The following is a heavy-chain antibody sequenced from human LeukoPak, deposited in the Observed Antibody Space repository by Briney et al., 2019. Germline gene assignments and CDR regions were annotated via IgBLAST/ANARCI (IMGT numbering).Heavy chain of an antibody. CDR2: IYYSGST. V-gene: IGHV4-59*01. Sequence: PSETLSLTCTVSGGSISSYYWSWIRQPPGKGLEWIGYIYYSGSTNYNPSLKRRVTISVDTSKNQFSLKLSSVTAADTAVYYCAREVLTVRYFDLWGRGTLVTVSS. CDR3: AREVLTVRYFDL. D-gene: IGHD4-23*01. J-gene: IGHJ2*01. CDR1: GGSISSYY.